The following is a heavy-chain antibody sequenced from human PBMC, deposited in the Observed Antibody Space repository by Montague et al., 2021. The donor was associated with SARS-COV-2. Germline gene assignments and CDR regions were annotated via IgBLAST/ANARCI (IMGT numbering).Heavy chain of an antibody. V-gene: IGHV3-21*01. J-gene: IGHJ4*02. CDR3: ARAYSGSYHPNFDY. CDR2: ISSSSSYI. CDR1: GFTFSSYS. D-gene: IGHD1-26*01. Sequence: SLRLSCAASGFTFSSYSMNWVRQAPGKGLEWVSSISSSSSYIYYADSVKGRFTISRDNAKNSLYLQMNSLRAEDTAVYYCARAYSGSYHPNFDYWGQGTLVTVSS.